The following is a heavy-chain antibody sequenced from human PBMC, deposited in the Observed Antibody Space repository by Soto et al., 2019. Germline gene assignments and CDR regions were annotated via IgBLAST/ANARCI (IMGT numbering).Heavy chain of an antibody. D-gene: IGHD3-3*01. V-gene: IGHV3-30-3*01. CDR2: ISYDGSNK. CDR1: GFTFSSYA. CDR3: ARGLRFLEWSRGGYYYGMDV. Sequence: GGSLRLSCATSGFTFSSYAMHWVRQAPGKGLEWVAVISYDGSNKYYADSVKGRFTISRDNSKNTLYLQMNSLRAEDTAVYYCARGLRFLEWSRGGYYYGMDVWGQGTTVTVSS. J-gene: IGHJ6*02.